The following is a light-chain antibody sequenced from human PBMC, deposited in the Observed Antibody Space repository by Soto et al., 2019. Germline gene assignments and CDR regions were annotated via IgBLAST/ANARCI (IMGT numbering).Light chain of an antibody. J-gene: IGLJ1*01. CDR1: SSDVGTYNL. CDR3: CSYAGTSTFYV. Sequence: QSALPHPASVSGSPVQSITISCTGTSSDVGTYNLVSWYQQYPGKAPKLMIYEGSKRPSGVSSRFSGSKSGNTASLTISGLQAEDEADYYCCSYAGTSTFYVFGTGTKVTVL. CDR2: EGS. V-gene: IGLV2-23*01.